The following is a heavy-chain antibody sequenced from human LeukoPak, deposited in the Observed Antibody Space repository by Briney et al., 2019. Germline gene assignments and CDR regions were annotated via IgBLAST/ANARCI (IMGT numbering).Heavy chain of an antibody. D-gene: IGHD3-9*01. CDR1: GFTFSSYG. CDR2: ISYDGSNK. Sequence: GGSLRLSCAASGFTFSSYGMHWVRQAPGKGLEWVAVISYDGSNKYYADSVKGRFTISRDNSKNTLYLQMNSLRAEDTAVYYCAKDLSGPVLRYSDWFMGGFDYWGQGTLVTVSS. CDR3: AKDLSGPVLRYSDWFMGGFDY. V-gene: IGHV3-30*18. J-gene: IGHJ4*02.